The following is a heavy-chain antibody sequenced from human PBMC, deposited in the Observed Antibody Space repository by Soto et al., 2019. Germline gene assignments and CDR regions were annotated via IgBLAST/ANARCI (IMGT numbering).Heavy chain of an antibody. CDR2: IYSGGTT. Sequence: EVQLVESGGGLIQPGGSLRLSCAASGVIVSRNYMSWVRQAPGKGLEWVSVIYSGGTTSYADSVKGRFTISRDNSKNTLYLHMKILRVEDTAVYYCARSTTYDAFDIWGQGTMVTVSS. CDR3: ARSTTYDAFDI. CDR1: GVIVSRNY. J-gene: IGHJ3*02. V-gene: IGHV3-53*01.